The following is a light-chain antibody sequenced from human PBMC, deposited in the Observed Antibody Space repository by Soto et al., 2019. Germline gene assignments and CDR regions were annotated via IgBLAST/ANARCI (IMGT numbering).Light chain of an antibody. V-gene: IGKV3-11*01. J-gene: IGKJ4*01. Sequence: ETLLTQSPATLSLSPGERATLSCRASQRVGRNLAWYQQKPGQAPRLLIYDTSNRATGIPARFSGSGSGTDFTLTISSLEPEDFAVYFCQQRIYSLTFGGGTKV. CDR3: QQRIYSLT. CDR1: QRVGRN. CDR2: DTS.